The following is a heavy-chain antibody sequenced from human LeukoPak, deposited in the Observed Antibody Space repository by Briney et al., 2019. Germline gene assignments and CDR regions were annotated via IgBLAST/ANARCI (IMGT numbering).Heavy chain of an antibody. Sequence: GGSLRLSCAASGFTFSSYSMNWVRQAPGKGLEWVSFISTSSSYIYYADSVKGRFTISRDNAKNSLYLQMNSLRAEDTAVYYCARDGQPPYYYYMDVWGKGTTVTVSS. CDR1: GFTFSSYS. CDR2: ISTSSSYI. CDR3: ARDGQPPYYYYMDV. V-gene: IGHV3-21*01. J-gene: IGHJ6*03.